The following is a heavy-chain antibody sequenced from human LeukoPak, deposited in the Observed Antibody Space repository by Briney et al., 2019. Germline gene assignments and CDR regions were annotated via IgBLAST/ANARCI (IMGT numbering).Heavy chain of an antibody. CDR2: ISGSGGST. D-gene: IGHD2-2*01. CDR1: AFTFSSYA. Sequence: GGSLRLSCAASAFTFSSYAMSWVRQAPGKGLEWVSAISGSGGSTYYADSVKGRFTISRDNSKNTLYLQMNSLRAEDTAVYYCAKHPAAMDGGYYYYYGMDVWGKGTTVTVSS. J-gene: IGHJ6*04. CDR3: AKHPAAMDGGYYYYYGMDV. V-gene: IGHV3-23*01.